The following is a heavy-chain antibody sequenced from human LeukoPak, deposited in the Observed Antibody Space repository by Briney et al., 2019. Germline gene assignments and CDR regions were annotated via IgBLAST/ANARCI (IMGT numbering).Heavy chain of an antibody. D-gene: IGHD5-18*01. CDR3: ARDGPGYSFDH. V-gene: IGHV3-48*03. CDR1: GFTFSGYE. CDR2: TSTSDNTL. Sequence: GGPLRLSCAASGFTFSGYEMNWVRQAPGKGLEWVSCTSTSDNTLYYADSVKGRFTVSRDNARNSLYLQMNSLRAEDAAVYYCARDGPGYSFDHWGQGTLVTVSS. J-gene: IGHJ4*02.